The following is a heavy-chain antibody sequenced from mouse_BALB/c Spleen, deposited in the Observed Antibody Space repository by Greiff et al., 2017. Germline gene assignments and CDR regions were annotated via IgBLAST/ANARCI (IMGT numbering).Heavy chain of an antibody. CDR1: GFTFSSFG. V-gene: IGHV5-17*02. D-gene: IGHD2-4*01. Sequence: LVESGGGLVQPGGSRKLSCAASGFTFSSFGMHWVRQAPEKGLEWVAYISSGSSTIYYADTVKGRFTISRDNPKNTLFLQMTSLRSEDTAMYYCARSGGDYGLFDYWGQGTTLTVSS. CDR2: ISSGSSTI. CDR3: ARSGGDYGLFDY. J-gene: IGHJ2*01.